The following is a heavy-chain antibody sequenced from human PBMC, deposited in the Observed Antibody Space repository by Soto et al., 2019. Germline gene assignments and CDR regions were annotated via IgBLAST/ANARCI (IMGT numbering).Heavy chain of an antibody. D-gene: IGHD6-13*01. J-gene: IGHJ5*02. CDR1: GFTFSSYW. CDR2: IKQDGSEQ. CDR3: ARERDLAAAGNWFDP. Sequence: EVQLVESGGGLVQPGGSLRLSCAASGFTFSSYWMSWVRQAPGKGLEWVANIKQDGSEQSYVDSVKGRFTISRDNAKNSLYLQMNSLRAEDTAVYYCARERDLAAAGNWFDPWGQGTLVTVSS. V-gene: IGHV3-7*03.